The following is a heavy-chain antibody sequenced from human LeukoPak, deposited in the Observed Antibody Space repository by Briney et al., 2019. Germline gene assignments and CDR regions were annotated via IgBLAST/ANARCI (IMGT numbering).Heavy chain of an antibody. V-gene: IGHV1-18*01. CDR3: ARGNFWSGYYTLRIGSYYYYGMDV. Sequence: ASVKVSCKASGYTFTSYGISWVRQAPGQGLEWMGWISAYNGNTNYAQKLQGRVTMTTDTSTSTAYMELRSLRSDDTAVYYCARGNFWSGYYTLRIGSYYYYGMDVWGQGTTVTVSS. CDR2: ISAYNGNT. D-gene: IGHD3-3*01. J-gene: IGHJ6*02. CDR1: GYTFTSYG.